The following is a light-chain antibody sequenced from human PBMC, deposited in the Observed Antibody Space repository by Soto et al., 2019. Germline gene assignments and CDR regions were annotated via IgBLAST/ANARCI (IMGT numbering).Light chain of an antibody. V-gene: IGLV2-8*01. J-gene: IGLJ3*02. CDR2: EVS. CDR3: SSYAGSNTWV. CDR1: SSDVGGYNY. Sequence: QSALTQPPSASGSPGQSVTISCTGTSSDVGGYNYVSWYQQHPGKAPKLMIYEVSKRPSGVPDRFSGSKSGNTDSLTVSGLQAEDEADYYCSSYAGSNTWVFGGGTKLTVL.